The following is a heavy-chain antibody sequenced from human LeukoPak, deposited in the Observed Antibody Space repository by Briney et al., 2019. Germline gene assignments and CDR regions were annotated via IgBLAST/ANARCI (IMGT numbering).Heavy chain of an antibody. CDR1: GFTFSSYG. Sequence: GGSLRLSCAASGFTFSSYGMHWVRQAPGKGLEWVAVIWYDGSNKYYADSVKGRFTISRDNSKNTLYQQMNSLRAEDTAVYYCARDRIDILTGYPPHGMDVWGKGTTVTVSS. CDR3: ARDRIDILTGYPPHGMDV. J-gene: IGHJ6*04. CDR2: IWYDGSNK. V-gene: IGHV3-33*01. D-gene: IGHD3-9*01.